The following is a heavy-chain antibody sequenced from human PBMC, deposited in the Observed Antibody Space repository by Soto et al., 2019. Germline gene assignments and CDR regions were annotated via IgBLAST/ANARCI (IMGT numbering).Heavy chain of an antibody. CDR1: GFSLSTSGVG. J-gene: IGHJ5*02. CDR3: AHEQGQGRLMCRWQVAGFVH. D-gene: IGHD6-19*01. Sequence: ITLKESGPTLVKPTQTLTLTCTFSGFSLSTSGVGVGWIRQPPGKALEWLALIYWNYDKRYSTSLKSSLTLAQESPIMFVLVTTSNKAVIDTARYYRAHEQGQGRLMCRWQVAGFVHLGQYTLATVS. V-gene: IGHV2-5*01. CDR2: IYWNYDK.